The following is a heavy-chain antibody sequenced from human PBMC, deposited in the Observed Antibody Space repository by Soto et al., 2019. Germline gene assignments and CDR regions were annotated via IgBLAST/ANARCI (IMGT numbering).Heavy chain of an antibody. Sequence: SETLSLTCTVSGGSISSYYWSWIRQPPGKGLEWIGYIYYSGSTNYNPSLKSRVTISVDTSKYQLSLQLSSVTAADSTIYYCAPGRYQVLHPYYSGMDVWGQGTTVTVSS. V-gene: IGHV4-59*03. CDR3: APGRYQVLHPYYSGMDV. CDR1: GGSISSYY. J-gene: IGHJ6*02. CDR2: IYYSGST. D-gene: IGHD2-2*01.